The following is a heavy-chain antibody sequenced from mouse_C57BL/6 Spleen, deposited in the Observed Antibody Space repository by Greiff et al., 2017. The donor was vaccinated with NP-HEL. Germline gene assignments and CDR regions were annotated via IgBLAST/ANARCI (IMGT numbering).Heavy chain of an antibody. J-gene: IGHJ2*01. Sequence: QVQLKQSGPELVKPGASVKISCKASGYAFSSSWMNWVKQRPGKGLEWIGRIYPGDGDTNYNGKFKGKATLTADKSSSTAYMQLSSLTSEDSAVYFCAMIYYDYDEGYWGQGTTLTVSS. CDR3: AMIYYDYDEGY. V-gene: IGHV1-82*01. CDR2: IYPGDGDT. CDR1: GYAFSSSW. D-gene: IGHD2-4*01.